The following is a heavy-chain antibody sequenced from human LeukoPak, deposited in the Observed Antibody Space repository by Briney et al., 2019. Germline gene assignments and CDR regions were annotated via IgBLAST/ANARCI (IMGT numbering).Heavy chain of an antibody. J-gene: IGHJ6*03. V-gene: IGHV1-2*02. CDR2: INPNSGGT. D-gene: IGHD3-10*01. CDR1: GYTFTGYY. CDR3: ARDRYYGSGSYYNVGYYYYMDV. Sequence: ASVKVSCKASGYTFTGYYMHWVRQAPGQGLEWMGWINPNSGGTNYAQKFQGRVTMTRDTSISTAYMELSRLRSDDTAVYYCARDRYYGSGSYYNVGYYYYMDVWGKGTTVTISS.